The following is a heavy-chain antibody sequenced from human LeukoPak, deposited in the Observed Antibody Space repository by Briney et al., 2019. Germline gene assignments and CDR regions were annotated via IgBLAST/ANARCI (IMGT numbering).Heavy chain of an antibody. CDR2: IRYDGSNK. V-gene: IGHV3-30*02. Sequence: PGGSLRLSCAASGFTFSSYGMHWVRQAPGKGLEWVAFIRYDGSNKYYADSVKGRFTISRDNSKNTLYLQMNSLRAEDTAVYYCARVTPGIAASYYMDVWGKGTTVTVSS. D-gene: IGHD6-13*01. CDR1: GFTFSSYG. CDR3: ARVTPGIAASYYMDV. J-gene: IGHJ6*03.